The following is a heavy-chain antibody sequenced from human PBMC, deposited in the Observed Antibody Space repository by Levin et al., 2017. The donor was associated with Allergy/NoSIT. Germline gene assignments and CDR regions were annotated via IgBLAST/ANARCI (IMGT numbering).Heavy chain of an antibody. D-gene: IGHD2-2*01. V-gene: IGHV4-34*01. CDR2: INHSGST. CDR1: GGSFSGYY. Sequence: MTSETLSLTCAVYGGSFSGYYWSWIRQPPGKGLEWIGEINHSGSTNYNPSLKSRVTISVDTSKNQFSLKLSSVTAADTAVYYCARGLLSWGQGTLVTVSS. CDR3: ARGLLS. J-gene: IGHJ5*02.